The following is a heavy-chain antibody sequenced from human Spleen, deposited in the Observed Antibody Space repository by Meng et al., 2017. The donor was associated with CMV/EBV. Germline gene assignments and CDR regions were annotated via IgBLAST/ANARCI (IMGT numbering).Heavy chain of an antibody. J-gene: IGHJ6*02. CDR1: GYSFTSYY. V-gene: IGHV1-46*01. CDR3: ARTKTTVADYYGMDV. CDR2: INPSGGST. Sequence: ASVKVSCKASGYSFTSYYMHWVRQAPGQGLEWIGIINPSGGSTRYTQNFQGRVTITADKSTSTAYMELSSLRSEDTAVYYCARTKTTVADYYGMDVWGQGTTVTVSS. D-gene: IGHD1-14*01.